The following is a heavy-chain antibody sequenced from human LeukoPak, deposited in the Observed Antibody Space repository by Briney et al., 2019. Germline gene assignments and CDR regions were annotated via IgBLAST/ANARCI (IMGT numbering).Heavy chain of an antibody. Sequence: GGSLRLSCAASGFTFSSYGMHWVRQAPGKGLEWVAFIRYDGSNKYYADSVKGRFTISRDNSKNTLYLQMNSLRAEDTAVYYCARSIAARPYYFDYWGQGTLVTVSS. CDR1: GFTFSSYG. J-gene: IGHJ4*02. V-gene: IGHV3-30*02. CDR3: ARSIAARPYYFDY. CDR2: IRYDGSNK. D-gene: IGHD6-6*01.